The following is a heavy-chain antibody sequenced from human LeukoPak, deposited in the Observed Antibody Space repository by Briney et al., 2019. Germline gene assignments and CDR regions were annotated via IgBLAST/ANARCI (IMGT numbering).Heavy chain of an antibody. CDR1: GYTLTSYG. Sequence: GASVKVSCKASGYTLTSYGISWVRQAPGQGLEWMGWISAYNGNTNYAQKLQGRVTMTTDTSTSTAYMELRSLRSDDTAVYYCARDQGRAHSSWYYYYYMDVWGKGTTVTVSS. V-gene: IGHV1-18*01. CDR2: ISAYNGNT. D-gene: IGHD6-13*01. CDR3: ARDQGRAHSSWYYYYYMDV. J-gene: IGHJ6*03.